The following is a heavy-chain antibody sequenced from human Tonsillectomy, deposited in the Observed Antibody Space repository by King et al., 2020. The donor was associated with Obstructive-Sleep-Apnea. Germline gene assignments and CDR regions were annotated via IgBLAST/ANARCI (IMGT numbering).Heavy chain of an antibody. V-gene: IGHV4-34*01. J-gene: IGHJ4*02. CDR3: ASSPLRRRRFLGTAYYFDY. Sequence: VQLQQWGAGLLKPSETLSLTCAVYGGSFSGYYWSWIRQPPGKGLEWIGEINHSGSTNYNPSLKIRVTISVDTSKNQFSLKLSSVTAAATAVYYCASSPLRRRRFLGTAYYFDYWGQGTLVTVSS. CDR2: INHSGST. CDR1: GGSFSGYY. D-gene: IGHD3-3*01.